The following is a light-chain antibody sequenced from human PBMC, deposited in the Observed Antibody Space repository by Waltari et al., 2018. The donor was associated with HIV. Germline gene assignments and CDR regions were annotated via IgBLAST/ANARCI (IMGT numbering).Light chain of an antibody. CDR2: EFS. CDR1: SSDVWSYNL. V-gene: IGLV2-23*02. CDR3: CSYASTTDTYVV. J-gene: IGLJ2*01. Sequence: QSALTQPASVSGSPGQSITISCTGTSSDVWSYNLVSWYQQHPGKAPKLTIYEFSKRPSGVSNRLSGSKAGSTASLTISGRQPEDEADYCCCSYASTTDTYVVFGGGTKLTVL.